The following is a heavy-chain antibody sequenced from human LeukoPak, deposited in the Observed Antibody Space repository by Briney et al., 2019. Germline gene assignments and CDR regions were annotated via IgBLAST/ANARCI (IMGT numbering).Heavy chain of an antibody. CDR3: AKDRRWLQIGTSDY. D-gene: IGHD5-24*01. CDR2: ISYDGSNK. J-gene: IGHJ4*02. CDR1: GFTLSSYG. V-gene: IGHV3-30*18. Sequence: GGSLRLSCAASGFTLSSYGMHWVRQAPGKGLEWVAVISYDGSNKYYADSVKGRFTISRDNSKNTLYLQMNSLRAEDTAVYYCAKDRRWLQIGTSDYWGQGTLVTVSS.